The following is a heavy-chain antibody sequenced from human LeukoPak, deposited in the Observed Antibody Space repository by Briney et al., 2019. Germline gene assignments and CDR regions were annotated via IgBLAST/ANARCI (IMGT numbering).Heavy chain of an antibody. CDR3: AKAPIDPGYSSGWYVH. J-gene: IGHJ4*02. Sequence: GGSLRLSCAASGFTFSSYGMHWVRQAPGKGLEWVAVIWYDGSNKYYADSVKGRFTISRDNSKNTLYLQMNSLRAEDTAVYYCAKAPIDPGYSSGWYVHWGQGTLVTVSS. CDR2: IWYDGSNK. V-gene: IGHV3-33*06. CDR1: GFTFSSYG. D-gene: IGHD6-19*01.